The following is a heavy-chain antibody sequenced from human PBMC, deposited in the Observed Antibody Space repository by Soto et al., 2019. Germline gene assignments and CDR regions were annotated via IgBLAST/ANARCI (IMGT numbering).Heavy chain of an antibody. V-gene: IGHV3-9*01. CDR1: GFTFDDYA. CDR2: ISWNSGSI. J-gene: IGHJ1*01. Sequence: GGSLRLSCAASGFTFDDYAMHWVRQAPGKGLEWVSGISWNSGSIGYADSVKGRFTISRDNAKNSLYLQMNSLRAEDTALYYCAKGTVVVAATYFQHWGQGTLVTVSS. CDR3: AKGTVVVAATYFQH. D-gene: IGHD2-15*01.